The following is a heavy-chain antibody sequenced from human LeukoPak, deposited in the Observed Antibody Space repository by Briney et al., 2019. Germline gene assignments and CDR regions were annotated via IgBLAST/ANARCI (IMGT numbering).Heavy chain of an antibody. CDR2: IIPTFGIA. CDR1: GGTFSSYA. D-gene: IGHD3-16*02. CDR3: ARDRTFGGVIAAQHDY. V-gene: IGHV1-69*04. J-gene: IGHJ4*02. Sequence: GASVKVSCKASGGTFSSYAISWVRQAPGQGLEWMGRIIPTFGIANYAQKFQGRVTITADKSTSTAYMELSSLRSEDTAVYYCARDRTFGGVIAAQHDYWGQGTLVTVSS.